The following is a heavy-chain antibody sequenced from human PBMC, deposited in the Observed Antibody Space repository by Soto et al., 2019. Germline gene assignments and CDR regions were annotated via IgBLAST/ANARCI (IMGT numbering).Heavy chain of an antibody. CDR1: GDIVSSNSAA. CDR2: TYYRSKWYN. CDR3: ARERAIAALLGGYYYGMDV. J-gene: IGHJ6*02. V-gene: IGHV6-1*01. D-gene: IGHD6-13*01. Sequence: SQTLSLTCAISGDIVSSNSAAWNWIRQSPSRGLEWLGRTYYRSKWYNDYAVSVKSRITINPDTSKNQFSLQLNSVTPEDTAVYYCARERAIAALLGGYYYGMDVWAQGTTVTVSS.